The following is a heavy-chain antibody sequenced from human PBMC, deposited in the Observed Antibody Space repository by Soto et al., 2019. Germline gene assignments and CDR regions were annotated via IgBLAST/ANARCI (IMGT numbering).Heavy chain of an antibody. J-gene: IGHJ4*02. Sequence: QVHLVQSGAEVRKPGASVKVSCKASGYTFSSYAMHWVRQAPGQRLEWMGWINAGYGNTKSSQKFQDRVTISRDTSASTAYMELTSLISEDTAVYYCARDTGDGTFYFWGQGHLVTVSS. CDR3: ARDTGDGTFYF. CDR2: INAGYGNT. D-gene: IGHD7-27*01. V-gene: IGHV1-3*01. CDR1: GYTFSSYA.